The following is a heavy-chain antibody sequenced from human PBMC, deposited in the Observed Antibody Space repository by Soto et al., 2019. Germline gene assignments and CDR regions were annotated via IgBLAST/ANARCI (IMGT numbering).Heavy chain of an antibody. CDR2: IKQDGSEK. J-gene: IGHJ5*02. CDR3: AREGHYYDSSGPNWFDP. V-gene: IGHV3-7*01. CDR1: GFTFSSYW. Sequence: GGSLRLSXAASGFTFSSYWMSWVRQAPGKGLEWVANIKQDGSEKYYVDSVKGRFTISRDNAKNSLYLQMNSLRAEDTAVYYCAREGHYYDSSGPNWFDPWGQGTLVTVSS. D-gene: IGHD3-22*01.